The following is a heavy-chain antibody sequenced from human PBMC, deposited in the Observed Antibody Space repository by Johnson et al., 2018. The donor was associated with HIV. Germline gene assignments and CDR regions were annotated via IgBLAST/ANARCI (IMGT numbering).Heavy chain of an antibody. D-gene: IGHD3-22*01. CDR3: AREGGAFYDSSGSLAFDI. CDR1: GFTFSNSA. CDR2: ISHAGLNK. J-gene: IGHJ3*02. V-gene: IGHV3-30-3*01. Sequence: QVQLVESGGGLVQPGRSLRLSCAASGFTFSNSAMHWVRQAPGKGLEWVTLISHAGLNKYYADSVKGRFTISKDNSKSTLYVQMNRLTVDDTAVYYCAREGGAFYDSSGSLAFDIWGQGTMVTVSS.